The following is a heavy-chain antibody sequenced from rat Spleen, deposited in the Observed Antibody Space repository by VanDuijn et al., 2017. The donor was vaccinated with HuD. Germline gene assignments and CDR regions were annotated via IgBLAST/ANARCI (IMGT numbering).Heavy chain of an antibody. CDR1: GFTFSDYY. J-gene: IGHJ2*01. V-gene: IGHV5-22*01. CDR2: ISYEGSGT. D-gene: IGHD3-4*01. Sequence: EVQLVESGGGLVQPGRSLKLSCAASGFTFSDYYMAWVRQAPKKGLEWVASISYEGSGTYYGDSVKGRFTISRDNAKSTLYLQMNSLRSEDTATYYCARLTPFDYWGQGVMVTVSS. CDR3: ARLTPFDY.